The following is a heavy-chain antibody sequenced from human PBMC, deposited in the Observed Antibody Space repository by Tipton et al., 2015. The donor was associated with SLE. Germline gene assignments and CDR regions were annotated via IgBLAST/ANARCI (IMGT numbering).Heavy chain of an antibody. CDR3: ARECGGYSHWYFDL. CDR2: VGYGGST. V-gene: IGHV4-31*03. J-gene: IGHJ2*01. Sequence: TLSLTCTVSGDSITSGGYDWSWIRQHPGKGLEWIGYVGYGGSTYYNPSLKSRVTISMDTSKNQFSLTLNSVTAADTAVYYCARECGGYSHWYFDLWGRGTLVTVSS. D-gene: IGHD2-21*01. CDR1: GDSITSGGYD.